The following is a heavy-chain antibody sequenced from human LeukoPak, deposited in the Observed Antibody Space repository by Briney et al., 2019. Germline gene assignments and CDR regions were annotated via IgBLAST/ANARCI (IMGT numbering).Heavy chain of an antibody. Sequence: GGSLRLSCAASGFTFNNYAIYWVRQAPGKGLEWVSGISGSDGNTYYADSVKGRFSVSRDNSRNTAFLQMHSLRAEDTALYYCAKTTAGYSSGRYPGWPIDYWGQGTLVTVSS. D-gene: IGHD6-19*01. J-gene: IGHJ4*02. CDR3: AKTTAGYSSGRYPGWPIDY. V-gene: IGHV3-23*01. CDR2: ISGSDGNT. CDR1: GFTFNNYA.